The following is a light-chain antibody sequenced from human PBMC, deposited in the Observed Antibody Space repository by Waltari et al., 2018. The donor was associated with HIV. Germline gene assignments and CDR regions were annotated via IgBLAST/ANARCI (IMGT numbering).Light chain of an antibody. CDR3: ASYTADDTVL. V-gene: IGLV2-14*01. Sequence: SDLTQPASVSGFLGQSITISCTGGHRDFGFYNFISWYQQQPGKVPKLLLYEVDTRASGIPGRFSGSKSGNTASLTITGLQIEDEGLYYCASYTADDTVLFGGGTTVTVL. J-gene: IGLJ2*01. CDR2: EVD. CDR1: HRDFGFYNF.